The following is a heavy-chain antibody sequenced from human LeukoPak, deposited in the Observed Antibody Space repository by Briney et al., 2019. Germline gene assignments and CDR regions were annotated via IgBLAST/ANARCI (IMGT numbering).Heavy chain of an antibody. CDR1: GGSISSYY. J-gene: IGHJ4*02. CDR3: ARGRVNTGSYSFYLDS. Sequence: SETLSLTCTVSGGSISSYYWTWIRQSPGKGLEWIGYIYDNGSTNYNTSLRSRVTMSIDTSRSEFSLRVTSVSTADAAVYYCARGRVNTGSYSFYLDSWGQGTLVTVSS. CDR2: IYDNGST. V-gene: IGHV4-59*01. D-gene: IGHD3-10*01.